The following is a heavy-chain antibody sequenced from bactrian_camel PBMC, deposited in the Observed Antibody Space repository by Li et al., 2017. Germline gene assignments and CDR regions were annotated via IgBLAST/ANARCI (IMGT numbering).Heavy chain of an antibody. CDR3: AARPTRVYAHRDCARLVYPYDH. Sequence: HVQLVESGGGSVQAGGSLTLSCVYSGSTTSTNTMGWFRQAPGKEREGVAAIDEDGDTSYSDSVKGRFTISKSSAKLTLTLQMNGLKPDDSAMYFCAARPTRVYAHRDCARLVYPYDHWGQGTQVTVS. CDR1: GSTTSTNT. V-gene: IGHV3S53*01. D-gene: IGHD4*01. CDR2: IDEDGDT. J-gene: IGHJ4*01.